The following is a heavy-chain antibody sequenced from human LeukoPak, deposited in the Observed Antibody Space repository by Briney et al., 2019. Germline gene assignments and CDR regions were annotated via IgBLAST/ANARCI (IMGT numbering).Heavy chain of an antibody. CDR1: GYTFTGYY. CDR2: INPNSGGT. Sequence: VASVKDSCKASGYTFTGYYMHWVRQAPGQGLEWMGWINPNSGGTNYAQKFQGRVTMTRDTSISTAYMELSRLRSDDTAVYYCARDPYGSGSYYTKYYYYYYMDVWGKGTTVTISS. CDR3: ARDPYGSGSYYTKYYYYYYMDV. V-gene: IGHV1-2*02. J-gene: IGHJ6*03. D-gene: IGHD3-10*01.